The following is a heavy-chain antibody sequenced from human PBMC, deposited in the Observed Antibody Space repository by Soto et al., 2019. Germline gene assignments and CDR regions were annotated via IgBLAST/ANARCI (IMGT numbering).Heavy chain of an antibody. D-gene: IGHD3-3*01. CDR2: ISYDGSNK. J-gene: IGHJ6*02. CDR3: ARDNSAIFGVVIYYFYRMDV. Sequence: GGSLRLSCAASGFTFSSYAMHWVRQAPGKGREWVAVISYDGSNKYYAASVKGRFTISRDNSKNTLYLQMNSLRAEDTAVYYCARDNSAIFGVVIYYFYRMDVWGQATTLTVSS. V-gene: IGHV3-30-3*01. CDR1: GFTFSSYA.